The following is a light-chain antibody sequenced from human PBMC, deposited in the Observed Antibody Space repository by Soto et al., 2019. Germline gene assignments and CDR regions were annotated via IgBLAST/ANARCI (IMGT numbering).Light chain of an antibody. CDR1: SSNTRAPYD. V-gene: IGLV1-40*01. Sequence: QSALTQPPSVTGAPAQAVNISCTGSSSNTRAPYDLHWYQHLPGTAPKLLIYGGNNRPSGVPDRFSGSRSDTSASLDITGLQAEDEAAYFCQSYDMSMNIYVFGNGTKVTVL. CDR3: QSYDMSMNIYV. CDR2: GGN. J-gene: IGLJ1*01.